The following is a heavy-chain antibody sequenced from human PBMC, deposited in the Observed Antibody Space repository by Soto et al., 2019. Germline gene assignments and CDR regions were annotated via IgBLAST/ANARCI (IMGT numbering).Heavy chain of an antibody. V-gene: IGHV4-59*01. CDR1: GGSISSYY. CDR2: IYYSGST. J-gene: IGHJ6*02. Sequence: SETLSLTCTVSGGSISSYYWSWIRQPPGKGLEWIGYIYYSGSTNYNPSLKSRVTISVDTSKNQFSLKLSSVTAADTAVYYCAREEVTGYYYGMDVWGQGTTVTVSS. D-gene: IGHD2-8*02. CDR3: AREEVTGYYYGMDV.